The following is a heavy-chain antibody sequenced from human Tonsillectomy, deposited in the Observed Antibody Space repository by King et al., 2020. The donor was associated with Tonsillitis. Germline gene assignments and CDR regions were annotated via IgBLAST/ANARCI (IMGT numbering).Heavy chain of an antibody. CDR3: AKQFYDILSGFYFDYGMDV. CDR2: ISYDGSNE. D-gene: IGHD3-9*01. CDR1: GFTFRNYG. Sequence: VQLVESGGGVVQPGRSLRLSCAASGFTFRNYGVHWVRQAPGKGLEWVAVISYDGSNEYYADSVKGRFTISRDNSKNTLYLQMNSLRAEDTAVYYCAKQFYDILSGFYFDYGMDVWGQGTTVTVSS. J-gene: IGHJ6*02. V-gene: IGHV3-30*18.